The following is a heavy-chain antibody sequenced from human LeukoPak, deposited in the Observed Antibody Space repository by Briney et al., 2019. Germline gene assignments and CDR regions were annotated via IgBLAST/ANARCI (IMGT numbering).Heavy chain of an antibody. CDR1: GFTFSYAW. CDR2: IKSKADGGTA. J-gene: IGHJ4*02. D-gene: IGHD1-1*01. CDR3: AKDHRWNPGY. V-gene: IGHV3-15*01. Sequence: GGSLRLSCAASGFTFSYAWMNWVRQAPGKGLEWVGRIKSKADGGTADYTAPVKGRFTISGDDSQNTLYLQMNSLRAEDTAVYYCAKDHRWNPGYWGQGTLVTVSS.